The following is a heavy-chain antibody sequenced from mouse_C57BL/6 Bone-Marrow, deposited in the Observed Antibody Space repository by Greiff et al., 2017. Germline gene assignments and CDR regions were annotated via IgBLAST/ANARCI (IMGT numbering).Heavy chain of an antibody. CDR2: IWSGGRT. CDR1: GFSLTSYG. D-gene: IGHD1-1*01. Sequence: VKLQQSGPGLVQPSQSLSITCTVSGFSLTSYGVHWVRQSPGKGLEWLGVIWSGGRTDYNAAFISRLSISKDNSKSQVFLKMNSLQADDTAIYYCARPYYCGSIYAVAYWGQGTPVTVSA. J-gene: IGHJ3*01. V-gene: IGHV2-2*01. CDR3: ARPYYCGSIYAVAY.